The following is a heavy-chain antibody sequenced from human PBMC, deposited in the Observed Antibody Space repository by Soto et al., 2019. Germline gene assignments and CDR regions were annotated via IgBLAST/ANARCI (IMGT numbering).Heavy chain of an antibody. J-gene: IGHJ5*02. V-gene: IGHV4-39*01. D-gene: IGHD2-15*01. CDR2: ITSSGNT. CDR3: VRQGYCSRGSCYRWFDP. CDR1: GGSISKNPYY. Sequence: SETLSLTCTVSGGSISKNPYYWGWIRQPPGKGLDWIASITSSGNTYFNPSLKSRITISVDTSRNQVSLELTSVTAADTAVYYCVRQGYCSRGSCYRWFDPWGQGTLVTVSS.